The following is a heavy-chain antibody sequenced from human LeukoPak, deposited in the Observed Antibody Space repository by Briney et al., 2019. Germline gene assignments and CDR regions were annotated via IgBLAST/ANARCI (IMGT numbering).Heavy chain of an antibody. V-gene: IGHV1-2*02. CDR2: INPNGGGT. CDR3: ARGSGGYCSGGSCNTYYYYGMDV. D-gene: IGHD2-15*01. CDR1: GYTFTGYY. Sequence: ASVKVSCKASGYTFTGYYLHWVRQAPGQGLEWMGWINPNGGGTYYAQKFQGRVTMTRDTSISTAYMELSRLRSDDTAVYYCARGSGGYCSGGSCNTYYYYGMDVWGQGTTVTVSS. J-gene: IGHJ6*02.